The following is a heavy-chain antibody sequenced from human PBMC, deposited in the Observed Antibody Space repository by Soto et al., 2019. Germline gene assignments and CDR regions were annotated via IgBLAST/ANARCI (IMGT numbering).Heavy chain of an antibody. CDR2: INPHGGST. D-gene: IGHD1-26*01. Sequence: ASVKVSCKAPRDTFTSYYINWVRQAPGQGLEWMGVINPHGGSTAYAQKFKSRVTLTRDTSASTVYMEVSSLTSEDTAMYYCARSSGGNFGIIIEGTNWFAPWGQGTLVTVPS. CDR1: RDTFTSYY. CDR3: ARSSGGNFGIIIEGTNWFAP. J-gene: IGHJ5*02. V-gene: IGHV1-46*01.